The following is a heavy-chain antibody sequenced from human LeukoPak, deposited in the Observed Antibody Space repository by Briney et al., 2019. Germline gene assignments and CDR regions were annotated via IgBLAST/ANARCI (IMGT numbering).Heavy chain of an antibody. CDR1: GCTFSNYA. CDR2: ISYDGNNK. Sequence: PERSLRLSCAASGCTFSNYAMHWVRQAPGKGLEWVAGISYDGNNKHYADSVKGRFTISRDSSKNTVNLQMNSLRAEDTAVYYCVRKFDTSGYYFWFDPWGQGTLVTVSS. V-gene: IGHV3-30-3*01. CDR3: VRKFDTSGYYFWFDP. J-gene: IGHJ5*02. D-gene: IGHD3-22*01.